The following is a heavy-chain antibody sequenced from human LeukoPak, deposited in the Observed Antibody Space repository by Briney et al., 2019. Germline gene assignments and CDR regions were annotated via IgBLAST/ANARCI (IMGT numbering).Heavy chain of an antibody. J-gene: IGHJ4*02. Sequence: GESLKISCKGSGYNFNNYWIGWVRQMPGKGLEWMGIIYRGDSDTRYSPSSQGLVTISADKSADKSISTAYLQWSSLKASDTAMYYCATFYYGSGSYDYWGQGTLVTVSS. D-gene: IGHD3-10*01. CDR2: IYRGDSDT. V-gene: IGHV5-51*01. CDR3: ATFYYGSGSYDY. CDR1: GYNFNNYW.